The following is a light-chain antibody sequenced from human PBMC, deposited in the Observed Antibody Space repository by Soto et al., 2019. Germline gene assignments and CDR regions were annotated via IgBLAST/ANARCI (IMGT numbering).Light chain of an antibody. CDR2: DTS. CDR3: KPYNNWPLT. J-gene: IGKJ4*01. CDR1: QSVSDF. Sequence: EIVLTQSPATLSLSPGERATLSCRASQSVSDFLAWYQQKPGQAPRLLIYDTSTRATGVQTRFSGSRSGAEFTLTIKSLQSEDFAVYYCKPYNNWPLTFGGGTKVDIK. V-gene: IGKV3-15*01.